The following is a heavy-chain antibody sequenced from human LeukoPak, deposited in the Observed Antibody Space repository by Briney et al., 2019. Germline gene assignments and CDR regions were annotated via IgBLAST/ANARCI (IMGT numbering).Heavy chain of an antibody. CDR2: ISSSSSYI. Sequence: GGSLTLSCAASGFTFSSYSMNWVRQAPGKGLEWVSSISSSSSYIYYADLVKGRFTICRDNAKNSLYLKMNSLRAEDTAVYYSAAEYYADSSGYYYDDYWGQGTLVTVSS. V-gene: IGHV3-21*01. D-gene: IGHD3-22*01. CDR1: GFTFSSYS. J-gene: IGHJ4*02. CDR3: AAEYYADSSGYYYDDY.